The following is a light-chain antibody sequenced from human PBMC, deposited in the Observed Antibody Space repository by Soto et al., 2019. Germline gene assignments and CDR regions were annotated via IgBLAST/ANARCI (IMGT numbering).Light chain of an antibody. CDR1: QSVSSN. Sequence: EIVMTQSPGTPSVSPGERATLSCRASQSVSSNLAWYQQKPGQAPRLLIYGASTRATGIPARFSGSGSETEFTLTISSLQSEDFAVYYCQQFYNWPRTFGQGTKVDIK. CDR2: GAS. J-gene: IGKJ1*01. CDR3: QQFYNWPRT. V-gene: IGKV3-15*01.